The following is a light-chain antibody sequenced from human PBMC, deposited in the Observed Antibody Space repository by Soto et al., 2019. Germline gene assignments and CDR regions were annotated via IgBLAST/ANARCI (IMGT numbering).Light chain of an antibody. J-gene: IGKJ4*01. CDR1: QGISNY. V-gene: IGKV1-16*01. CDR3: QQYNSYPRT. CDR2: AAS. Sequence: DISLSPSPGSLSTTAGHTVTVTCRASQGISNYLAWFQQKPGKAPKPLIYAASTLQSGVPSRFSGSGSGTDFTLTISSLQPEDFATYYCQQYNSYPRTFGEGTKVDIK.